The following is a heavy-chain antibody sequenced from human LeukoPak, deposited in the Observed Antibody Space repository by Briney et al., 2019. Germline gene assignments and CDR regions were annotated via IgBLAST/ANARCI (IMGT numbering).Heavy chain of an antibody. Sequence: PSETLSLTCTVSGGSISSSSYYWGWIRQPPGKGLEWIGSIYYSGGTYYNPSLKSRVTISVDTSKNQFSLKLSSVTAADTAVYYCARVPYGDYINYWGQGTLVTVSS. D-gene: IGHD4-17*01. J-gene: IGHJ4*02. CDR3: ARVPYGDYINY. CDR1: GGSISSSSYY. V-gene: IGHV4-39*01. CDR2: IYYSGGT.